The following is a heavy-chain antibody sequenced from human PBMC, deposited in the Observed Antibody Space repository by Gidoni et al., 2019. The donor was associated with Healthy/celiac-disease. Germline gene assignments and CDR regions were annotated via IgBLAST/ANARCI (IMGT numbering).Heavy chain of an antibody. J-gene: IGHJ4*02. CDR3: AHVWQLVRGFDY. D-gene: IGHD6-13*01. V-gene: IGHV2-5*01. CDR1: GFSLSTSGVG. CDR2: IYWNDDK. Sequence: QITLKESGPTLVKPTQTLTLTCTFSGFSLSTSGVGVGWIRQPPGKALEWLALIYWNDDKRYSPSLKSRLTITKDTSKNQVVLTMTNMDPVDTATYYCAHVWQLVRGFDYWGQGTLVTVSS.